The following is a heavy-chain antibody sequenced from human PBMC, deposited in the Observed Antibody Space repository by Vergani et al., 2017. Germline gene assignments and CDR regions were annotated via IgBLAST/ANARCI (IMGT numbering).Heavy chain of an antibody. CDR2: ISYDGTNK. J-gene: IGHJ4*02. Sequence: QALLVGSGGGVVQPGRSLRLSCVASACTFTSYSIHWVRQAPGKGLEWVAFISYDGTNKYYADSAKGRFTISRDNSKNTVSLQMNSLRPEDSAIYYCARELYYDSSGYFGGPYYFDYWGQGTLVTVSS. D-gene: IGHD3-22*01. CDR3: ARELYYDSSGYFGGPYYFDY. CDR1: ACTFTSYS. V-gene: IGHV3-30*04.